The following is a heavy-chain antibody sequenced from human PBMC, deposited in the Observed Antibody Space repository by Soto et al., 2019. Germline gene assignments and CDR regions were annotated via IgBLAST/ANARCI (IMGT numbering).Heavy chain of an antibody. D-gene: IGHD2-15*01. J-gene: IGHJ4*02. CDR1: GFIFTDNW. Sequence: EVHLAESGGGLVQPGGSLRLSCVASGFIFTDNWMHWVRQAPGKALVWVARINSGGTRVNYADFVKGRFTSSRDNAQDTLYRQMTSLGVDDTAFYYCARGDGSGHSCFFGGTHWGQGTLVTVSS. V-gene: IGHV3-74*01. CDR2: INSGGTRV. CDR3: ARGDGSGHSCFFGGTH.